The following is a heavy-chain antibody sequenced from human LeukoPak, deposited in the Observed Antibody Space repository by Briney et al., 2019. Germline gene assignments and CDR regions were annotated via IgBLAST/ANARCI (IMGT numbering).Heavy chain of an antibody. CDR2: INHSGST. Sequence: SETLSLTCAVYGGSFSGYYWSWIRQPPGKGREWLGEINHSGSTNYNPSLKSRVTISVDTSKNQFSLKLSSVTAADTAVYYCARGRHYYDSSGYKKAFDIWGQGTMVTVSS. D-gene: IGHD3-22*01. CDR3: ARGRHYYDSSGYKKAFDI. J-gene: IGHJ3*02. CDR1: GGSFSGYY. V-gene: IGHV4-34*01.